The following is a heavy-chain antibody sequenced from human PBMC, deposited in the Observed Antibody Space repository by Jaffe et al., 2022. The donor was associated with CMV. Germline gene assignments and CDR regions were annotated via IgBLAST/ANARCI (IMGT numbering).Heavy chain of an antibody. CDR2: ISGSGDST. CDR3: ALSHGDYITY. J-gene: IGHJ4*02. CDR1: GFTFSIYA. D-gene: IGHD4-17*01. V-gene: IGHV3-23*01. Sequence: EVQLLESGGGLIQRGGSLRLSCAASGFTFSIYAMSWVRQAPGKGLEWVSTISGSGDSTYYADSATGRFTISRDNSKNTLYLQMNSLRSEDTAVYYCALSHGDYITYWGQGTLVTVSS.